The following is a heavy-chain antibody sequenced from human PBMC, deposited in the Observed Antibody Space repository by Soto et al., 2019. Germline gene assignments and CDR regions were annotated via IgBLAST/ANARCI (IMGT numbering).Heavy chain of an antibody. CDR2: INHSGSP. CDR1: GGSFSGYY. CDR3: ASGYCSSTSCFPWWFDP. V-gene: IGHV4-34*01. D-gene: IGHD2-2*01. Sequence: QVQLQQWGAGLLKPSETLSLTCAVYGGSFSGYYWSWIRQPPGKGLEWIGEINHSGSPNYNPSLKSRVTISVDTSKNQFSLNLSSVTAADTAVYYCASGYCSSTSCFPWWFDPWGQGTLVTVSS. J-gene: IGHJ5*02.